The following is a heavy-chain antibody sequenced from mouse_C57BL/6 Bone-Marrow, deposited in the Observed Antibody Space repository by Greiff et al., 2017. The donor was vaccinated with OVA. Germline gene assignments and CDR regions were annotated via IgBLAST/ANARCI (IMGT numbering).Heavy chain of an antibody. D-gene: IGHD1-1*01. Sequence: EVKLVESGGGLVKPGGSLKLSCAASGFTFSSYAMSWVRQTPEKRLEWVATISDGGSYTYYPDNVKGRFTISRDNAKNNLYLQMSHLKSEDTAMYYCARYGSSPYYAMDYWGQGTSVTVSS. CDR3: ARYGSSPYYAMDY. V-gene: IGHV5-4*03. CDR1: GFTFSSYA. CDR2: ISDGGSYT. J-gene: IGHJ4*01.